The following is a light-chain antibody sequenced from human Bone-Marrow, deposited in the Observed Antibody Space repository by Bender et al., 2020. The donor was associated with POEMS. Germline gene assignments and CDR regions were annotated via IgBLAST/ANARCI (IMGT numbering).Light chain of an antibody. CDR1: SSDVGSYNL. Sequence: QSALTQPASVSGSPGQSITISCTGTSSDVGSYNLVSWYQQHPGKAPKLVISTVNRRPSGVSNRFSGSKSGNTASLTISGLQAEDEADYYCCSYAGGNNLLFGGGTKLTVL. CDR2: TVN. J-gene: IGLJ2*01. V-gene: IGLV2-23*02. CDR3: CSYAGGNNLL.